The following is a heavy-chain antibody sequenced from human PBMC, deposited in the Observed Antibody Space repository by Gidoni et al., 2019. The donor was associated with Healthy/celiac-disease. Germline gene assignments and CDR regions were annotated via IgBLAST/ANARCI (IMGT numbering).Heavy chain of an antibody. CDR3: AKASQVVIAVAGPDY. CDR2: ISWDGGST. Sequence: EVQLVESGGVVVQPGGSLRLCCAASGFTFVDYTLHWVRQAPGKGLEWVSLISWDGGSTYYADSVKGRFTISRDNSKNSLYLQMNSLRTEDTALYYCAKASQVVIAVAGPDYWGQGTLVTVSS. J-gene: IGHJ4*02. D-gene: IGHD6-19*01. CDR1: GFTFVDYT. V-gene: IGHV3-43*01.